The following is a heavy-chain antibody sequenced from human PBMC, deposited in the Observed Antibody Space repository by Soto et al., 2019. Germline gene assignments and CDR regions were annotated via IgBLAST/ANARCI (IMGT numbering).Heavy chain of an antibody. V-gene: IGHV3-20*04. Sequence: GGSLRLSCAASGFTFDDYGMSWVRQAPGKWLEWVSGINWNGGSTGYADSVKGRFTISRDNAKNSLYLQMNSLRAEDTALYYCARDRHYYGSGSGPQDYWGQGTLVTVSS. CDR1: GFTFDDYG. CDR2: INWNGGST. D-gene: IGHD3-10*01. J-gene: IGHJ4*02. CDR3: ARDRHYYGSGSGPQDY.